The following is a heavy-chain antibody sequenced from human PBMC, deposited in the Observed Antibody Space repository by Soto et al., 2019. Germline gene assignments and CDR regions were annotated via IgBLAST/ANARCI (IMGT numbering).Heavy chain of an antibody. CDR3: ARLDRGSLDY. Sequence: EVQLVESGGGLVKPGGSLRLSCAASGFTFSSHSMNWVRQAPGKGLECVSSISSSSSYIYYADSVKGRFTISRDNAKNFVYLQMNSLRAEDTAVYYCARLDRGSLDYWGRGTLVTVSS. D-gene: IGHD6-25*01. CDR2: ISSSSSYI. V-gene: IGHV3-21*01. J-gene: IGHJ4*02. CDR1: GFTFSSHS.